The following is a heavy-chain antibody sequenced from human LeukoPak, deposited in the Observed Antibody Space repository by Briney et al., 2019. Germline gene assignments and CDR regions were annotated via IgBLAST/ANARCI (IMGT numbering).Heavy chain of an antibody. CDR1: GFTFSTYW. D-gene: IGHD3-22*01. CDR3: ARDSSIGYDRVNFDY. V-gene: IGHV3-21*06. Sequence: PGGSLRLSCAGSGFTFSTYWMSWVRQAPGKGLEWVSSISSSSTFKHYADSLKGRFTISRDNARNSLFLQMNSLRAEDTAVYYCARDSSIGYDRVNFDYWGQGTLVTVSS. CDR2: ISSSSTFK. J-gene: IGHJ4*02.